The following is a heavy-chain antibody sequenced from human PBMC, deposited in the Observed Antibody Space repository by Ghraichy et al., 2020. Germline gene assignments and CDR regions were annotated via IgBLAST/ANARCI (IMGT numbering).Heavy chain of an antibody. CDR2: INHSGST. CDR1: GGSFSNYY. CDR3: ARAGGDLEWISWGTVHRQYNWFDP. J-gene: IGHJ5*02. D-gene: IGHD3-3*01. V-gene: IGHV4-34*01. Sequence: SETLSLTCAVYGGSFSNYYWSWIRQPPGKGLEWIGEINHSGSTNHNPSLKSRVTISVNTSKNQLSLKLSSVTAADTAVYYCARAGGDLEWISWGTVHRQYNWFDPWGQGTLVTVSS.